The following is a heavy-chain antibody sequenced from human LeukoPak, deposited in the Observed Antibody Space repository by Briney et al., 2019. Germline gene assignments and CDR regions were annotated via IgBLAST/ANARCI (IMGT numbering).Heavy chain of an antibody. CDR2: INTNTGNP. CDR1: GYTFTSYA. CDR3: ARESAPFWSGYYYPHYFDY. Sequence: VASVKVSCKASGYTFTSYAMNWVRQAPGQGLEWMGWINTNTGNPTYAQGFTGRFVFSLYTSVSTAYLQISSLKAEDPAVYYCARESAPFWSGYYYPHYFDYWGQGTMVTVSS. D-gene: IGHD3-3*01. J-gene: IGHJ4*02. V-gene: IGHV7-4-1*02.